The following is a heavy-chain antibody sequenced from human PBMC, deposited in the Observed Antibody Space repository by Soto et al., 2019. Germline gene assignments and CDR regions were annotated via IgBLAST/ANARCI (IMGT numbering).Heavy chain of an antibody. D-gene: IGHD2-15*01. Sequence: GGSLRLSCTASGFMFSSYTMNWVRQAPGKGLEWVSSVSFRGDIYYADSLEGRFTISRDDAKNSLYLQMMSLTAEDTAIYYCVRGGGGGMFDPWGQGTMVTVSS. V-gene: IGHV3-21*01. CDR3: VRGGGGGMFDP. CDR1: GFMFSSYT. CDR2: VSFRGDI. J-gene: IGHJ5*02.